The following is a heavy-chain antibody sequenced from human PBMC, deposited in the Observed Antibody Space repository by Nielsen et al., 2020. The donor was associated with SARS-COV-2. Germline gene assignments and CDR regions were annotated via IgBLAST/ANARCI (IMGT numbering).Heavy chain of an antibody. Sequence: SETLSLTCIVSGGSISTGSHYWSWIRQPPGKGLEWIGYIFYRGNTNYKPSLKSRVTISVDTSKNQFSLTLNSMTAADTALYYCARRGGLYRGWFDSWGQGTLVTVSS. CDR3: ARRGGLYRGWFDS. D-gene: IGHD3-10*01. V-gene: IGHV4-61*01. CDR2: IFYRGNT. CDR1: GGSISTGSHY. J-gene: IGHJ5*01.